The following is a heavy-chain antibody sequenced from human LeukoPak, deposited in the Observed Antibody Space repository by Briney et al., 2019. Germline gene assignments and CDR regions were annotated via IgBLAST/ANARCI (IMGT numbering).Heavy chain of an antibody. CDR2: ISGRTGST. Sequence: PGGSLRLSCAASGXTFSTNAMSWVRQAPGKGLEWVSAISGRTGSTYYSDSVKGRFTISRDNSKSTLYLQMDSLRAEDTAVYYCAKDRCSNSVCAYDYWGQGTLVTVSS. D-gene: IGHD2/OR15-2a*01. CDR3: AKDRCSNSVCAYDY. V-gene: IGHV3-23*01. J-gene: IGHJ4*02. CDR1: GXTFSTNA.